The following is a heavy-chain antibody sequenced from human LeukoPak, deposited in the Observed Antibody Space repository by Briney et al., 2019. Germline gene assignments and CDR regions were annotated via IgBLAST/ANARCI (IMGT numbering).Heavy chain of an antibody. CDR3: ARNLWFGDRNWFDP. V-gene: IGHV4-59*01. CDR1: GVSISSYY. D-gene: IGHD3-10*01. J-gene: IGHJ5*02. Sequence: SETLSLTCTVSGVSISSYYWNWIRQPPGKGLEWIGYIYYSGSTNYNPSLKSRVTISVDTSKNQFSLKLSSVTAADTAVYYCARNLWFGDRNWFDPWGKGTLVTVSS. CDR2: IYYSGST.